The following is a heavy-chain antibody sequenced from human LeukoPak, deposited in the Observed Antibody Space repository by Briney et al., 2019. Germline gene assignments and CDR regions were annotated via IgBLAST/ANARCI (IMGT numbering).Heavy chain of an antibody. J-gene: IGHJ4*02. V-gene: IGHV4-61*02. D-gene: IGHD6-19*01. Sequence: SETLSLTCTVSGGSISSGSYYWSWIRQPAGKGLEWIGRIYTSGSTNYNPSLKSRVTMSVDTSKNQFSLKLSSVTAADTAVYYCARDSGQSSGWYVHYFDYWGQGTLVTVSS. CDR1: GGSISSGSYY. CDR2: IYTSGST. CDR3: ARDSGQSSGWYVHYFDY.